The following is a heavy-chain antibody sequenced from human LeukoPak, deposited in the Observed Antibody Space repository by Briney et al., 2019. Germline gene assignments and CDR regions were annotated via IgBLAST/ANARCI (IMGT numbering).Heavy chain of an antibody. CDR2: IYYSGST. J-gene: IGHJ5*02. V-gene: IGHV4-39*07. D-gene: IGHD1-26*01. CDR3: ARGPRIVGARRGWFDP. CDR1: GGSISSSSYY. Sequence: PSETLSLTCTVSGGSISSSSYYWGWIRQPPGKGLEWIGSIYYSGSTYYNPSLKSRVTISVDTSKNQFSLKLSSVTAADTAVYYCARGPRIVGARRGWFDPWGQGTLVTVSS.